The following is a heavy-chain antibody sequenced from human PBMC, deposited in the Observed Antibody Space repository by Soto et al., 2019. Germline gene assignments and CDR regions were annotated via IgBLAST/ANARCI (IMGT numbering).Heavy chain of an antibody. D-gene: IGHD2-15*01. CDR3: AKDTINSLRAEAVYGLDV. V-gene: IGHV3-30*18. CDR1: GFTFSSYG. J-gene: IGHJ6*02. Sequence: GGSLRLSCAASGFTFSSYGMHWVRQAPGKGLEWVAVISYDGSNKYYADSVKGRFTISRDNSKNTLYLQMNSLRAEDTAVYYCAKDTINSLRAEAVYGLDVWGQGTTVTVSS. CDR2: ISYDGSNK.